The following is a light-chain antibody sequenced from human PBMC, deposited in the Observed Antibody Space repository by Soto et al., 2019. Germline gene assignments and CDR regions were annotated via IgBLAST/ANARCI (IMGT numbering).Light chain of an antibody. CDR3: QAWDSNNVV. CDR2: QDN. J-gene: IGLJ2*01. V-gene: IGLV3-1*01. CDR1: KLGEKY. Sequence: SYELTQPPSVSVSPGQTASIACSGDKLGEKYACWYQQKPGQSPVLVMYQDNKRPSGIPERFSGSNSGNTATLTISGTQAMDEADYYCQAWDSNNVVFGGGTKLTVL.